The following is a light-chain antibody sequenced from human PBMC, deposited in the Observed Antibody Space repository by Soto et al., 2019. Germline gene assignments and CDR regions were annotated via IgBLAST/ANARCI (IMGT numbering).Light chain of an antibody. Sequence: EIVLTQSPGTQSLSPGERATLACRASQSVSNSHLAWYQQKPGQAPRLLIYGASSRATGIPDRFSGSGSGTDFTLTISGLEPEDFAVYYCQQYGSSPYTFGQGAKLEIK. V-gene: IGKV3-20*01. CDR2: GAS. J-gene: IGKJ2*01. CDR1: QSVSNSH. CDR3: QQYGSSPYT.